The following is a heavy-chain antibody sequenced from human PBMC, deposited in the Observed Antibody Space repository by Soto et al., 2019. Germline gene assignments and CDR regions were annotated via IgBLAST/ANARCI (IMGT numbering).Heavy chain of an antibody. CDR1: GGSISSYY. CDR2: IYYSGST. Sequence: PSETLSLTCTVSGGSISSYYWSWIRQPPGKGLEWIGYIYYSGSTNYNPSLKSRVTISVDTSKNQFSLKLSSVTAEDTAVYYCVDDNGDSFYWGQGTLVTVSS. CDR3: VDDNGDSFY. D-gene: IGHD4-17*01. V-gene: IGHV4-59*12. J-gene: IGHJ4*02.